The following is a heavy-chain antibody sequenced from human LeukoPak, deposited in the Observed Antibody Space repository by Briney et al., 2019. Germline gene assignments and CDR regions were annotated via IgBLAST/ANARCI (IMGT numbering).Heavy chain of an antibody. Sequence: GGSLRLSCAASGFNFDIFAMTWVRQAPGKGLEWVSAIGSSGSTYYADSVKGRFTISRDNSKSTLFLDMNSLRDDDTAIYYCARPRRPLEYWGQGSLVIVSS. J-gene: IGHJ4*02. CDR3: ARPRRPLEY. CDR1: GFNFDIFA. CDR2: IGSSGST. V-gene: IGHV3-23*01. D-gene: IGHD1-1*01.